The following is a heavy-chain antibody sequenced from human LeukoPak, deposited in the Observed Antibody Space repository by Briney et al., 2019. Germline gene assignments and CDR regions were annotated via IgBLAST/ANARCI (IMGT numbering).Heavy chain of an antibody. Sequence: ASVKVSFKASGYTFTSCYVHWVRQAPGQGLEWLGTFKPNTRSAHPGLGLPDRVSMTGDMSTSTVFIELNSLRSEDTAGYYSVKEMDRGTYDYWGQGTPVTVS. J-gene: IGHJ4*01. CDR2: FKPNTRSA. V-gene: IGHV1-46*01. CDR3: VKEMDRGTYDY. CDR1: GYTFTSCY. D-gene: IGHD2-2*03.